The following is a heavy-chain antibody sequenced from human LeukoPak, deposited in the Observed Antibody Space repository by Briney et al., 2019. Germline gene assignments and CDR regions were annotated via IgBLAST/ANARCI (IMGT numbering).Heavy chain of an antibody. CDR2: IYHSGST. CDR3: ARVDGSGRDDAFDI. V-gene: IGHV4-4*02. J-gene: IGHJ3*02. Sequence: PSGTLSLTCAVSGGSISSSNWWSWVRQPPGKGLEWIGEIYHSGSTNYNPSLKSRVTISVDKSKKQFSLKLSSVTAADTAVYYCARVDGSGRDDAFDIWGQGTMVTVSS. D-gene: IGHD3-22*01. CDR1: GGSISSSNW.